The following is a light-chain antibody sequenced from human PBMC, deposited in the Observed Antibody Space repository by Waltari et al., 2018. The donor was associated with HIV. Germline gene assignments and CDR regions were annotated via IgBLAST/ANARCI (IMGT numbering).Light chain of an antibody. CDR3: NSYVAADTRI. CDR2: DVI. J-gene: IGLJ1*01. Sequence: QSALTQPASVSGSPGQSITISCTGTSSDVGSYKSVSWFQHHPDKAPKRIIYDVINRPSGISTRFSGAKSGNTASLTSSGLLADDEAEYFCNSYVAADTRIFGPGTKVTVL. CDR1: SSDVGSYKS. V-gene: IGLV2-14*03.